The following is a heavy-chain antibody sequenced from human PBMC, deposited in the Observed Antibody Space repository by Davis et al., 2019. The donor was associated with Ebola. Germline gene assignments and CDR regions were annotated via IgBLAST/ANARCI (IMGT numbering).Heavy chain of an antibody. Sequence: GGSLRLSCAASGFTFSSYSMNWVRQAPGKGLEWVSSISSSSSSIYYADSLRGRFTISRDNAKNSLYLQMSSLRAEDTAVYYCARGGTTVTTVSDYWGQGTLVTVSS. CDR3: ARGGTTVTTVSDY. CDR2: ISSSSSSI. J-gene: IGHJ4*02. CDR1: GFTFSSYS. D-gene: IGHD4-17*01. V-gene: IGHV3-21*01.